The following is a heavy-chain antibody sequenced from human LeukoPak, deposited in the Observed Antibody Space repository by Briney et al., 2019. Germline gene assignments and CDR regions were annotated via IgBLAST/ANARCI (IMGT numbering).Heavy chain of an antibody. Sequence: GGSLRLSCAASGFTFSSYAMSWVRQAPGKGLEWVSAISGSGGSTYYADSVKGRFTISRDNSKNTLYLQMNSLRAEDTAVYYCANLLGYCSSSSCLGAAFDIWGQGTMVTVSS. CDR1: GFTFSSYA. V-gene: IGHV3-23*01. CDR3: ANLLGYCSSSSCLGAAFDI. CDR2: ISGSGGST. J-gene: IGHJ3*02. D-gene: IGHD2-2*01.